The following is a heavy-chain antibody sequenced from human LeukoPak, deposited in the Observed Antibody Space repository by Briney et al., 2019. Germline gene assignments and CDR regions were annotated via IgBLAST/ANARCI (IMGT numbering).Heavy chain of an antibody. CDR3: ARAGDSGNLA. V-gene: IGHV1-2*02. D-gene: IGHD1-26*01. Sequence: GASVNVSCKASGYTFTVYYMHWVRQAPGQGLEWMGWINPNSGGTNYAQDVHGRVTMTRDTSISTANMELSRLRSDDTAVYYCARAGDSGNLAWGQGTLVTVSS. CDR2: INPNSGGT. J-gene: IGHJ5*02. CDR1: GYTFTVYY.